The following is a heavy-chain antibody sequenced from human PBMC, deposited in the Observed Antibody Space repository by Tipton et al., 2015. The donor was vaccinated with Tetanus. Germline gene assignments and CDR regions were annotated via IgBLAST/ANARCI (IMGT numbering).Heavy chain of an antibody. V-gene: IGHV1-69*06. Sequence: QLVQSGAEVKMPGSSVKVSCRSSGGPFSSFALSWVRQAPGQGLEWMGGIIPLFGPANYARKFQTRVTITADKSTSTAYMELRSLRLDDTAVYYCARALVPQSAHNSQPGIHWGQGTLVTVSS. CDR2: IIPLFGPA. CDR3: ARALVPQSAHNSQPGIH. CDR1: GGPFSSFA. D-gene: IGHD1-14*01. J-gene: IGHJ4*02.